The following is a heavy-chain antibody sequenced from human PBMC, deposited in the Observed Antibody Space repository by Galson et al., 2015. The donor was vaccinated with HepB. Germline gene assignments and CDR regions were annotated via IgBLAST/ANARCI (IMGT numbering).Heavy chain of an antibody. CDR3: ARGLGNNYGAVDY. CDR1: GFTFSSYG. J-gene: IGHJ4*02. D-gene: IGHD4/OR15-4a*01. Sequence: SLRLSCAASGFTFSSYGMNWVRQAPGKGLEWVAVIWYDGSMDYYADFVKGRYTISRDNSKNTLYLQMNSLRVDDTAIYYCARGLGNNYGAVDYWGQGTLVTISS. V-gene: IGHV3-33*01. CDR2: IWYDGSMD.